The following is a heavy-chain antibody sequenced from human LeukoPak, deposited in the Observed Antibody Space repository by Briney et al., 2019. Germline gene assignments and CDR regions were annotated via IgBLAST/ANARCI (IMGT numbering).Heavy chain of an antibody. Sequence: GGSLRLSCAASGFTFSNYGMSWVRQAPGKGLEWVSAITGNSDSTYYAGSVKGRFTIFRDNSKDTLYLQMNSLRAEDTAVYYCAKCRGGSCYSPFDDWGQGTLVTVSS. CDR1: GFTFSNYG. J-gene: IGHJ4*02. CDR2: ITGNSDST. V-gene: IGHV3-23*01. D-gene: IGHD2-15*01. CDR3: AKCRGGSCYSPFDD.